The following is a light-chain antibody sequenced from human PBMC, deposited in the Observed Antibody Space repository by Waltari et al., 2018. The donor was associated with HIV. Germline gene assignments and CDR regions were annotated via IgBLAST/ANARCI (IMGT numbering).Light chain of an antibody. V-gene: IGKV1-39*01. CDR3: QQGYSTLRT. Sequence: DLHITQSPSSLSPSVCDRVTITCRASQSMSSYLNWYQQKPGKAPKLLIYAASSLQGGVPSRFSGSGSGTDFTLTISSLQPEDFATYYCQQGYSTLRTFGQGTKVEIK. CDR1: QSMSSY. J-gene: IGKJ1*01. CDR2: AAS.